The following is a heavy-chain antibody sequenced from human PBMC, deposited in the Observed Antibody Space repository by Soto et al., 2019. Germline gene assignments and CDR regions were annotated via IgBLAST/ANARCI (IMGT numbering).Heavy chain of an antibody. Sequence: SETLSLTCSVSDDSINSDKYYWGWIRQPPGKGLGWIGSIYYRGNAYYNPSLQTRVTISLDKSKSQSSLRLNSVTAADSAVYFCARLEGLATISYYFDFWGPGALVTVSS. D-gene: IGHD3-9*01. CDR3: ARLEGLATISYYFDF. CDR2: IYYRGNA. J-gene: IGHJ4*02. V-gene: IGHV4-39*01. CDR1: DDSINSDKYY.